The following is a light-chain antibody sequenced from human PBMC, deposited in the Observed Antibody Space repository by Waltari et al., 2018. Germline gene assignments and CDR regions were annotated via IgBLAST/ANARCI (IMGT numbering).Light chain of an antibody. Sequence: QSALTQPASVPGSPGQSIAFSCSGSCPDLGAHDFVSWYQQHPGIAPKLIIFDVSSRPSGISYRFSGSKFGNTASLTIFGLQAEDEADYYCSSYTRGRTYVFGSGTKVTVL. CDR1: CPDLGAHDF. CDR3: SSYTRGRTYV. CDR2: DVS. J-gene: IGLJ1*01. V-gene: IGLV2-14*03.